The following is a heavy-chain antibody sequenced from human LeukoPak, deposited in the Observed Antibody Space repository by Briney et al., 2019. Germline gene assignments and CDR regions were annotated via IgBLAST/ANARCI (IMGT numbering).Heavy chain of an antibody. Sequence: SEILSLTCAVYGGSFSGYYWRWIRQPPGKGLEWIGQINHRGNTDYNPSLKSRVTISFDKSKNQFSLKLRSVTAADTAVYFCARDEGSSYPFDYWGQGTLVTVSS. D-gene: IGHD2-2*01. V-gene: IGHV4-34*01. CDR3: ARDEGSSYPFDY. J-gene: IGHJ4*02. CDR1: GGSFSGYY. CDR2: INHRGNT.